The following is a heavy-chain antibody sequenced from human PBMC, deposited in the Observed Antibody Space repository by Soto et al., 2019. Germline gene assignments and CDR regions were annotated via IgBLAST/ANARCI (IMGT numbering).Heavy chain of an antibody. V-gene: IGHV4-4*02. CDR2: IHHSGST. Sequence: QVQLQESGPGLVKPSGTLSLTCAVSGGSVTISNWWSWVRQTPGKGLEWIGQIHHSGSTNYHPSLTSRVTISVDKSKNQFSLEMKSVTAADTAVYYCARGGYYFYMDVWGKGTTVTVSS. J-gene: IGHJ6*03. CDR1: GGSVTISNW. CDR3: ARGGYYFYMDV. D-gene: IGHD1-26*01.